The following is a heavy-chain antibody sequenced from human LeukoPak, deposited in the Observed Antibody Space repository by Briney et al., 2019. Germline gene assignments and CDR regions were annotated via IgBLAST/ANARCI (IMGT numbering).Heavy chain of an antibody. J-gene: IGHJ4*02. V-gene: IGHV3-23*01. Sequence: GGSLRLSCAASGFSFSSYAMSWVRQAPGTGLEWVSAISGSGGSTYYADSVKGRFTISRDNAKNSLYLQMNSLRAEDTAVYYCARVQRRVVDFDYWGQGTLVTVSS. D-gene: IGHD3-3*01. CDR1: GFSFSSYA. CDR2: ISGSGGST. CDR3: ARVQRRVVDFDY.